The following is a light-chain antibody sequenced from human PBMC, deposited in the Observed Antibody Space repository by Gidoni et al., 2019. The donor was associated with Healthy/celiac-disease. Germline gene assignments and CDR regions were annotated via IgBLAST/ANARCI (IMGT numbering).Light chain of an antibody. CDR2: AAS. Sequence: DIQMTQYLSSLSASVGDRVTITCRASQSISSYLNWYQQKPGKAPRLLIYAASSLQSGVPSRFSGSGSGTDFTLTISSLQPEDFATYYCQQSYNTPWTFGQGTKVEIK. CDR3: QQSYNTPWT. J-gene: IGKJ1*01. V-gene: IGKV1-39*01. CDR1: QSISSY.